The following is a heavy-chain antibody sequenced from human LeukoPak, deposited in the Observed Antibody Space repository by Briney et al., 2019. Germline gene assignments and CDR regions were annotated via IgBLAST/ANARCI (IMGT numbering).Heavy chain of an antibody. CDR3: ARSKGFSSSFRYYFDY. D-gene: IGHD6-6*01. CDR2: ISGSGGST. V-gene: IGHV3-23*01. J-gene: IGHJ4*02. Sequence: GGSLRLSCAASGFTFSSYAMSWVRQAPGKGLEWVSAISGSGGSTYYADSVKGRFTISRDNSKNTLYLQMNSLRAEDTAVYYCARSKGFSSSFRYYFDYWGQGTLVTASS. CDR1: GFTFSSYA.